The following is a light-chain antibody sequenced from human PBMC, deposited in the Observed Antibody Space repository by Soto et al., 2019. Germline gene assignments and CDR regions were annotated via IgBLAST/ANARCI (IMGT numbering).Light chain of an antibody. CDR1: PSVSSSY. V-gene: IGKV3-20*01. CDR2: GAS. Sequence: DIVLPQSPGTLSLSPGARATLSCRASPSVSSSYLAWYQQKPGQAPRLLIYGASSRATGIPDRFSGSGSGTDFTLTISRLEPEDFAVYYCQQWGACGPGTKVDIK. CDR3: QQWGA. J-gene: IGKJ3*01.